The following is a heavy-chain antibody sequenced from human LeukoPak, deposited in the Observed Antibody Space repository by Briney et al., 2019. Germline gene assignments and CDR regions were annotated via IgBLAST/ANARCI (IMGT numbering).Heavy chain of an antibody. CDR3: AKDRGAAAGYNWFDP. V-gene: IGHV3-30*18. CDR1: GFTFSSYG. D-gene: IGHD6-13*01. CDR2: ISYDGSNK. Sequence: GRSLRLSCAASGFTFSSYGMHWVRQAPGKGLEWVAVISYDGSNKYYADSVKGRFTISRDNSKNTLYLQMNSLRAEDTAVYYCAKDRGAAAGYNWFDPWGQETLVTVSS. J-gene: IGHJ5*02.